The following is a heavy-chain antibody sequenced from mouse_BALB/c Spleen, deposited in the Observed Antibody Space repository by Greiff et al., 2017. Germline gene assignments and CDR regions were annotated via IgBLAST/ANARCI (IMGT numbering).Heavy chain of an antibody. V-gene: IGHV1-5*01. D-gene: IGHD1-1*01. J-gene: IGHJ1*01. CDR2: IYPGNSDT. CDR3: TGSSYDWYFDV. Sequence: EVQLQESGTVLARPGASVKMSCKASGYTFTSYWMHWVKQRPGQGLEWIGAIYPGNSDTSYNQKFTGKAKLTAVTSTSTAYMELSSLTNEDSAVYYCTGSSYDWYFDVWGAGTTVTVSS. CDR1: GYTFTSYW.